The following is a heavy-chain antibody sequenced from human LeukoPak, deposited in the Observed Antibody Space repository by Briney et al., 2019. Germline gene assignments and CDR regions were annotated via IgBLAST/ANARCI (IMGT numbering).Heavy chain of an antibody. Sequence: GGSLRLSCAASGFTFNTYAMHWVRQAPGKGLEWVTVISYDGSKKYYADSVKGRFTVSRDNSKNTLHVQMNSLRPEDTAVYYCAREDLIVGAFDYWGQGTLVTVSS. CDR1: GFTFNTYA. CDR2: ISYDGSKK. CDR3: AREDLIVGAFDY. V-gene: IGHV3-30-3*01. J-gene: IGHJ4*02. D-gene: IGHD1-26*01.